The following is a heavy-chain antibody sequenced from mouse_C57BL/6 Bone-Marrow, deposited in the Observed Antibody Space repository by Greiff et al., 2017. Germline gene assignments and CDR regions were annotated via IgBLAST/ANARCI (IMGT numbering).Heavy chain of an antibody. CDR1: GFTFSDYY. V-gene: IGHV5-16*01. J-gene: IGHJ3*01. CDR2: INYDGSST. CDR3: ARDDGYYLAY. Sequence: EVQLVESEGGLVQPGSSMKLSCTASGFTFSDYYMAWVRQVPEKGLEWVANINYDGSSTYYLDSLKSRFIISRDNAKNILYLQMSSLKSEDTATYYCARDDGYYLAYWGQGTLVTVSA. D-gene: IGHD2-3*01.